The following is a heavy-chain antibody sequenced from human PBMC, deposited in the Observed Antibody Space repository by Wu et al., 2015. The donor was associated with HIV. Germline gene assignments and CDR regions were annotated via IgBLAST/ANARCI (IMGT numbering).Heavy chain of an antibody. CDR2: INHSGST. V-gene: IGHV4-34*01. CDR3: ARAPDVVVPAATAGGWFDP. CDR1: GGSFSGYY. J-gene: IGHJ5*02. Sequence: QVQLQQWGAGLLKPSETLSLTCAVYGGSFSGYYWSWIRQPPGKGLEWIGEINHSGSTNYNPSLKSRVTISVDTSKNQFSLKLSSVTAADTAVYYCARAPDVVVPAATAGGWFDPVGPGNPGHRLL. D-gene: IGHD2-2*01.